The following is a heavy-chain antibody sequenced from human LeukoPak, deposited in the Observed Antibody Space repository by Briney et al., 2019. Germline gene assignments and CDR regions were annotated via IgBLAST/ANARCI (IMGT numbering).Heavy chain of an antibody. D-gene: IGHD3-10*01. Sequence: SETLSLTCTVSGGSISRHYWSWIRQPPGKGLEWIGYIYYSGSTNYNPSLKSRVTISVDTSKNQFSLKLSSVTAADTAVYYCASGCYGSGTYPFDYWGQGTLVTVSS. CDR3: ASGCYGSGTYPFDY. J-gene: IGHJ4*02. CDR2: IYYSGST. V-gene: IGHV4-59*11. CDR1: GGSISRHY.